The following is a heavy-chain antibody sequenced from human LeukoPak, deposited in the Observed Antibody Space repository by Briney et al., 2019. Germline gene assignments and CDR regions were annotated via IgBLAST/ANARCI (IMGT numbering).Heavy chain of an antibody. CDR3: ARGRPEYRYYFDY. CDR1: GGSISSSSYY. CDR2: IYYSGST. V-gene: IGHV4-39*07. Sequence: SETLSLTCTVSGGSISSSSYYWGWMRQPPGKGLEWIGSIYYSGSTYYNPSLKSRVTISVDTSKNQFSLKLSSVTAADTAVYYCARGRPEYRYYFDYWGQGTLVTVSS. D-gene: IGHD6-6*01. J-gene: IGHJ4*02.